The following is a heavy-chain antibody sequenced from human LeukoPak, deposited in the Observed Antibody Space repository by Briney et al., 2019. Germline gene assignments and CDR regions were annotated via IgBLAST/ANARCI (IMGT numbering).Heavy chain of an antibody. CDR2: IDPSDSYT. CDR1: GXIFTSYW. V-gene: IGHV5-10-1*01. CDR3: ARLQGTYASGWYHFDS. Sequence: GESLKISCKGSGXIFTSYWSSWVRQMPGKGLEWMGRIDPSDSYTKFSPSFQGHVTMSADKSISTAFLQWSSLKASDTAMYYCARLQGTYASGWYHFDSWGQGTLVTVSS. D-gene: IGHD6-19*01. J-gene: IGHJ4*02.